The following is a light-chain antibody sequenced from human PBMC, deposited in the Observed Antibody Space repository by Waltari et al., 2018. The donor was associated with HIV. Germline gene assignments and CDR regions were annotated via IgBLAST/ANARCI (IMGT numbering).Light chain of an antibody. CDR2: EVT. V-gene: IGLV2-23*02. Sequence: QSALTQPDYVSGSPGQSITISCHGTSPDVGNFNLVSWYQQYPGKAPKLLIYEVTKRPSGASNRFSASKSGNTASLTISGLRAEDEADYYCYSYSDTSSSYVFGTGTKVTVL. J-gene: IGLJ1*01. CDR3: YSYSDTSSSYV. CDR1: SPDVGNFNL.